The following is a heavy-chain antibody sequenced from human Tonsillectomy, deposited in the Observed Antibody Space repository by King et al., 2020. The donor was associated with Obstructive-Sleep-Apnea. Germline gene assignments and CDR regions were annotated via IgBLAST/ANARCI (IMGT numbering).Heavy chain of an antibody. D-gene: IGHD1-26*01. Sequence: PLQESGPGLVKPSETLSLTCTVSGGSISSYYWSWIRQPPGKGLEWIGYIYYSGSTNYNPSLKSRVTISVDTSKNQFSLKLSSVTAADTAVYYCARDGVGATTGTFDYWGQGTLVTVSS. CDR2: IYYSGST. J-gene: IGHJ4*02. V-gene: IGHV4-59*01. CDR1: GGSISSYY. CDR3: ARDGVGATTGTFDY.